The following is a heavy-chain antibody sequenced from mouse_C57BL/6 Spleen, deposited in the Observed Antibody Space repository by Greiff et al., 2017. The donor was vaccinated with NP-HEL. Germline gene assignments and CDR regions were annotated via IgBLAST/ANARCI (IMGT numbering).Heavy chain of an antibody. CDR2: ISGGGGNT. V-gene: IGHV5-9*01. Sequence: EVKLVESGGGLVKPGGSLKLSCAASGFTFSSYTMSWVRQTPEKRLEWVATISGGGGNTYYPDSVKGRFTISRDNAKNTLYLQMSSLRSEDTALYYCASQDYDYDGGTYAMDYWGQGPSVTVSS. CDR3: ASQDYDYDGGTYAMDY. J-gene: IGHJ4*01. D-gene: IGHD2-4*01. CDR1: GFTFSSYT.